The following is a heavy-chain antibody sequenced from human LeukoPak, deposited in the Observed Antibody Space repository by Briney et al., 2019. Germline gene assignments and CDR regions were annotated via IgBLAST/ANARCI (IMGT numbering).Heavy chain of an antibody. CDR1: GFSFSSYE. CDR2: ISSSNSYI. Sequence: GGSLRLSCAASGFSFSSYEMNWVRQSPGKGLEWVSFISSSNSYIYYGDSVKGRFTISRDNAKNSLYLQMNSLRAEDTAVYFCARDRPASGWRFGEGSKRPHYFDYWGQGTLVTVSS. V-gene: IGHV3-21*01. J-gene: IGHJ4*02. CDR3: ARDRPASGWRFGEGSKRPHYFDY. D-gene: IGHD6-19*01.